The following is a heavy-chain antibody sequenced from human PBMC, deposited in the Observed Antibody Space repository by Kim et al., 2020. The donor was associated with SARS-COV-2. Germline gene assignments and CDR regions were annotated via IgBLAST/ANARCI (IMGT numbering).Heavy chain of an antibody. D-gene: IGHD3-3*02. CDR3: ARRFQYYHNAFYS. CDR1: GDSIITNDFY. V-gene: IGHV4-39*01. J-gene: IGHJ4*02. Sequence: SETLSLTCNVSGDSIITNDFYWGWIRQSPGRGLEWIGTVFHTGETSYNPSLKSSITISLDTSKNQFSLRLRSVSAADTAVYFCARRFQYYHNAFYSWGQG. CDR2: VFHTGET.